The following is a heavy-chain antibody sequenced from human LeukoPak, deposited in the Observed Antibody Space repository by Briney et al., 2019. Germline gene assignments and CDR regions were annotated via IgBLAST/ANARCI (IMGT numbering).Heavy chain of an antibody. Sequence: PGGSLRLSCAASGFTFSSYEMNWVRQAPGKGLEWVSYISSSGSTIYYADSVKGRFTISRDNAKSSLYLQMNSLRAEDTAVYYCARDLTAAAVSGSYYFDYWGQGTLVTVSS. V-gene: IGHV3-48*03. D-gene: IGHD6-13*01. CDR3: ARDLTAAAVSGSYYFDY. CDR2: ISSSGSTI. J-gene: IGHJ4*02. CDR1: GFTFSSYE.